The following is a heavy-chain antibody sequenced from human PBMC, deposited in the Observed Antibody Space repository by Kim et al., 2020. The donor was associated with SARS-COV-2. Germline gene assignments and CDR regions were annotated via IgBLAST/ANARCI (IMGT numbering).Heavy chain of an antibody. CDR2: VNAANDET. D-gene: IGHD4-4*01. CDR1: GYTFKSYP. Sequence: SVKVSCKASGYTFKSYPIHWVRQAPGQRLEWMGWVNAANDETKYSQKFQGRVTITRDTSANTAYMDLRSLTFEDTAIYYCARDMNPTVYDYWGQGTLVT. CDR3: ARDMNPTVYDY. V-gene: IGHV1-3*01. J-gene: IGHJ4*02.